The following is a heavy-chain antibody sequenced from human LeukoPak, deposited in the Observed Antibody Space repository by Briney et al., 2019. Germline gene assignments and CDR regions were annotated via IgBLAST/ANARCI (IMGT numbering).Heavy chain of an antibody. V-gene: IGHV4-34*01. CDR1: GGSFSGYY. Sequence: PSETLSLTCAVYGGSFSGYYWSWIRQPPGKGLEWIGEINHSGSTNYNPSLKSRVTISVDTSKNQFSLKLSSVTAADTAVYYCARGRSRITIFGVVIGPWFDPWGQGTLVTVSS. CDR2: INHSGST. D-gene: IGHD3-3*01. CDR3: ARGRSRITIFGVVIGPWFDP. J-gene: IGHJ5*02.